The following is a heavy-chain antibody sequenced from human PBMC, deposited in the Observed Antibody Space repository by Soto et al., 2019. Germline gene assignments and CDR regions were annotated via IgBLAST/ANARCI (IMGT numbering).Heavy chain of an antibody. D-gene: IGHD3-22*01. CDR2: INAGNGNT. CDR3: ARGSGYYYWDDY. J-gene: IGHJ4*02. V-gene: IGHV1-3*05. Sequence: QVQLVQSGAEEKKPGASVKVSCKASGYTFTSYAMHWVRQAPGQRLEWMGWINAGNGNTKYSQKFQGRVNITRYTSASTAYMELSRLRSEDTAVYYCARGSGYYYWDDYWGQGTLVTVSS. CDR1: GYTFTSYA.